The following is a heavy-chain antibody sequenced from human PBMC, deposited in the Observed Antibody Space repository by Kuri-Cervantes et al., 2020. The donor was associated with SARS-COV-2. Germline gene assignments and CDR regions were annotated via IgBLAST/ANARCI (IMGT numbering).Heavy chain of an antibody. CDR2: IYYSGST. CDR3: ARQMMSSITIFGVVITRNWFDP. J-gene: IGHJ5*02. Sequence: GSLRLSCAVYGGSFSGYYWGWIRQPPGKGLEWIGSIYYSGSTYYNPSLKSRVTISVDTSKNQFSLKLSSVTAADTAVYYCARQMMSSITIFGVVITRNWFDPWGQGTLVNRLL. V-gene: IGHV4-39*01. D-gene: IGHD3-3*01. CDR1: GGSFSGYY.